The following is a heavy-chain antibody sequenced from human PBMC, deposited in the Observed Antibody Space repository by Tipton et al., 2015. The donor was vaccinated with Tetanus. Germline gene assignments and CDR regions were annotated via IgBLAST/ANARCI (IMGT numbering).Heavy chain of an antibody. J-gene: IGHJ4*02. CDR2: MNPNSGNT. V-gene: IGHV1-8*01. CDR1: GYTFTSYD. D-gene: IGHD3-22*01. CDR3: ARDLLGDYYDSSGYRTDY. Sequence: QSGPEVKKPGASVKVSCKASGYTFTSYDINWVRQATGQGLEWMGWMNPNSGNTGYAQKFQGRVTMTRNTSISTAYMELSSLRSEDTAVYYCARDLLGDYYDSSGYRTDYWGQGPLVTVSS.